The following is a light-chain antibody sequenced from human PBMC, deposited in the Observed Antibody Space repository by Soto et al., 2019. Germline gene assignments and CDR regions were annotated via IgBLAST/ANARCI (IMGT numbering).Light chain of an antibody. J-gene: IGKJ4*01. CDR1: QGISNF. Sequence: DIQLTQSPSSLSASVGDRVTITCQASQGISNFLNWYQQKPGKAPKLLIYDASNLETGVPSRFSGSGSMTDFTFTISSLQPEDIATYFCKQYDNLQLTFGGGTKVDIK. V-gene: IGKV1-33*01. CDR3: KQYDNLQLT. CDR2: DAS.